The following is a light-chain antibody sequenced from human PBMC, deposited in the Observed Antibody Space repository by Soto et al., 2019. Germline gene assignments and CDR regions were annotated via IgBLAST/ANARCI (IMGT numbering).Light chain of an antibody. CDR3: QQYSAYPYT. V-gene: IGKV1-5*01. J-gene: IGKJ2*01. CDR2: DAS. Sequence: DIQMTQSPSTLSAFVGDTVTITCRASQSISHWLAWYQQRPGRAPKLLIYDASSLESGVPSRSSGSGSGTEFTLTISSLQPDDFATYYCQQYSAYPYTFGQGTKVDIK. CDR1: QSISHW.